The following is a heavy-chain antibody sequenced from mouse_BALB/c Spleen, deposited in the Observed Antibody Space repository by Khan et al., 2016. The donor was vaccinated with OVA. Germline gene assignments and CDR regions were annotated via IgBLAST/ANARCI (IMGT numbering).Heavy chain of an antibody. J-gene: IGHJ4*01. CDR1: GYTFTSFW. D-gene: IGHD3-3*01. Sequence: QIQLVQSGAEVVRPGASVKLSCKTSGYTFTSFWIQWVKQRFGQGLEWIARIYPATGSTYYNEKFKGKATLTADKSSNTVYMHLSSLKSEDSAVYFCARRAPDDAMDYWGQGTSVTVAS. CDR2: IYPATGST. CDR3: ARRAPDDAMDY. V-gene: IGHV1S132*01.